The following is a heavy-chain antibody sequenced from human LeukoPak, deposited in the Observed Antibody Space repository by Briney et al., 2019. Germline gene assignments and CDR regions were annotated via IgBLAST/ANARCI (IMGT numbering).Heavy chain of an antibody. Sequence: SETLSLTCGASGYSIRSSNWWGWIRQPPGKGLEWIGYIYYDGSIYYNPSLRSRVTMSVDTSKNQFSLRLNSVTAVDTAVYYCARKPDSRNWFDPWGQGTLVIVSS. CDR2: IYYDGSI. J-gene: IGHJ5*02. V-gene: IGHV4-28*05. D-gene: IGHD6-13*01. CDR1: GYSIRSSNW. CDR3: ARKPDSRNWFDP.